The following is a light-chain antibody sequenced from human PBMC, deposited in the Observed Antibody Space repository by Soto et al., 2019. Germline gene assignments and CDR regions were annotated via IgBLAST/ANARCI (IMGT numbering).Light chain of an antibody. J-gene: IGKJ3*01. Sequence: DIVMTQSPLSLPVTPGEPASISCRSSQSLLHSNGYNYLDWYLQKPGQSPQLLIYLGSNRASGVPDRFSGSGSGTDFTLKISRVEAEDVGVYYCMQALQTTEGFTFGPGTKVDIK. CDR1: QSLLHSNGYNY. CDR2: LGS. CDR3: MQALQTTEGFT. V-gene: IGKV2-28*01.